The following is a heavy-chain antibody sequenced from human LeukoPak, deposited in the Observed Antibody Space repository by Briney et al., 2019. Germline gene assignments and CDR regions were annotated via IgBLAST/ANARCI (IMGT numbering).Heavy chain of an antibody. CDR3: AKLGTYWYFDV. CDR1: GFAFNLYG. Sequence: GGSLRLSCAASGFAFNLYGMAWVRQAPGKGLEWVSGISGSAVGTYYADSVKGRFTISRDNPKNVLFLQMNNLRVEDTAVYFCAKLGTYWYFDVWGRGTLVTVSS. V-gene: IGHV3-23*01. CDR2: ISGSAVGT. D-gene: IGHD3-16*01. J-gene: IGHJ2*01.